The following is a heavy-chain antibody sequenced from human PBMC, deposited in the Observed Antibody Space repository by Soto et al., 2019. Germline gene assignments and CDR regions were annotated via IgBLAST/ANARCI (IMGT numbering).Heavy chain of an antibody. J-gene: IGHJ5*02. CDR3: ARESRFLEWLSLNWFDP. CDR1: GFPCSSYS. Sequence: GCALRLSCVASGFPCSSYSMNWVRQATGKGLEWVSYISSSSSTIYYADSVKGRFTISRDNAKNSLYLQMNSLRDEDTAVYYCARESRFLEWLSLNWFDPWGQGTLVTVSS. CDR2: ISSSSSTI. D-gene: IGHD3-3*01. V-gene: IGHV3-48*02.